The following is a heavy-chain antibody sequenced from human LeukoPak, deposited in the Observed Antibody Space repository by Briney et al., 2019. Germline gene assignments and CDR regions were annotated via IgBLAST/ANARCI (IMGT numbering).Heavy chain of an antibody. D-gene: IGHD5-24*01. CDR1: GFTFSSYA. Sequence: GGSLRLSCAASGFTFSSYAMHWVRQAPGKGLEWVAVISYDGSNKYYADSVKGRFTISRDNSKNTLYLQMNSLRAEDTAVYYCARLRDGSYYDYWGQGTLVTVSS. CDR3: ARLRDGSYYDY. CDR2: ISYDGSNK. V-gene: IGHV3-30*14. J-gene: IGHJ4*02.